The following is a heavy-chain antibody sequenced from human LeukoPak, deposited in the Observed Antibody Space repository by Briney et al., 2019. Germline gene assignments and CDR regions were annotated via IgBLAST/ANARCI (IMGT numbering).Heavy chain of an antibody. CDR2: VNSDGTST. D-gene: IGHD3-22*01. CDR3: ARMQTYHYDSSGYCIDY. CDR1: GFTFSNYW. V-gene: IGHV3-74*01. Sequence: GGSLRLXCAASGFTFSNYWMHWVRQAPGKGLVWVSRVNSDGTSTTYADSVKGRFTISRDNAKNTLYLQMNSLSTEDTAVYYCARMQTYHYDSSGYCIDYWGQGTLVTVSS. J-gene: IGHJ4*02.